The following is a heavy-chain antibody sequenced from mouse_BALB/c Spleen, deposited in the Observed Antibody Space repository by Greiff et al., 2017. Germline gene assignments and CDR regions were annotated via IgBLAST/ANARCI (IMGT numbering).Heavy chain of an antibody. CDR3: ARYDPSDAMDY. J-gene: IGHJ4*01. Sequence: VQLQQSGAELVRPGTSVKISCKASGYAFTNYWLGWVKQRPGHGLEWIGAIYPGSGNTYYTEKFKGKATLTADKSSSTAYMQLSSLTSEDSAVYFCARYDPSDAMDYWGQGTSVTVSS. CDR1: GYAFTNYW. V-gene: IGHV1-63*01. D-gene: IGHD2-14*01. CDR2: IYPGSGNT.